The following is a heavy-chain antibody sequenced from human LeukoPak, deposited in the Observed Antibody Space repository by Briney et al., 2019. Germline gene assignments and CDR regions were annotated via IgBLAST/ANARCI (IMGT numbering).Heavy chain of an antibody. J-gene: IGHJ4*01. CDR1: GFTLSSYW. CDR2: IKQDGSEK. D-gene: IGHD3-9*01. Sequence: GGSLRLSCAASGFTLSSYWMSWVCQAPGKGLEWVANIKQDGSEKYYVDSVKGRFTISRDNAKNSLYLQMNSLRAEDTAVYYSARVRILTGYYIPAFDYWGHGTLVTVSS. V-gene: IGHV3-7*03. CDR3: ARVRILTGYYIPAFDY.